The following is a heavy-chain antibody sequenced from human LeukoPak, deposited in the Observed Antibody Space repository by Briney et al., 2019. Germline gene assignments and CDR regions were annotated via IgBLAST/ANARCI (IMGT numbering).Heavy chain of an antibody. CDR1: GFTFSSYG. CDR3: ARAYSSTWYGGY. J-gene: IGHJ4*02. CDR2: IWYDGSNK. D-gene: IGHD6-13*01. V-gene: IGHV3-33*01. Sequence: PGGSLRLSCAASGFTFSSYGMHWVRQAPGKGLEWVAVIWYDGSNKYYADSVKGRFTISRDNSKNTLYLQMNSLRAEDTAVYYCARAYSSTWYGGYWGQGTLVTVSS.